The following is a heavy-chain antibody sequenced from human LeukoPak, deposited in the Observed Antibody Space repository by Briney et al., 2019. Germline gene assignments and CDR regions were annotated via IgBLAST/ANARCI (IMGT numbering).Heavy chain of an antibody. CDR2: INPSGGST. CDR1: GGTFSSYA. D-gene: IGHD3-22*01. V-gene: IGHV1-46*01. Sequence: ASVKVSCKASGGTFSSYAISWVRQAPGQGLEWMGIINPSGGSTSYAQKFQGRVTMTRDTSTSTVYMELSSLRSEDTAVYYCARDCNDEYDSSGYYQNWFDPWGQGTLVTVSS. J-gene: IGHJ5*02. CDR3: ARDCNDEYDSSGYYQNWFDP.